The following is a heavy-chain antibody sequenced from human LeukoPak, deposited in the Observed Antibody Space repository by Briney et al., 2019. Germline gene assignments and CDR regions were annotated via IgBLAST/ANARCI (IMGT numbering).Heavy chain of an antibody. D-gene: IGHD3-3*01. CDR2: IHHSGST. CDR1: GGSFSGSY. CDR3: ARGLNDSWTGENY. V-gene: IGHV4-34*01. Sequence: SETLSLTCAVYGGSFSGSYWSWVRQPPGKGLEWIGEIHHSGSTNYNPSLKSRVTMSVDTSKNQFSLRLSSVTAADTAVYYCARGLNDSWTGENYWGQGTLVTVSS. J-gene: IGHJ4*02.